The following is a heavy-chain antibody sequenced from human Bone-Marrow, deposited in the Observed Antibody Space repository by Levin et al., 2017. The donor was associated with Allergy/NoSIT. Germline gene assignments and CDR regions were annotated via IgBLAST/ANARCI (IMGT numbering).Heavy chain of an antibody. V-gene: IGHV4-34*01. J-gene: IGHJ4*02. D-gene: IGHD3-3*01. CDR2: INHSGST. CDR1: GTSFSGYY. Sequence: SETLSLTCAVYGTSFSGYYWSWIRQPPGKGLEWIGEINHSGSTNYNASPKSRVTISVDTSKNQFSLKLSSVTAADTAVYYCARSGLRPAFGVVSFDYWGQGILVTVSS. CDR3: ARSGLRPAFGVVSFDY.